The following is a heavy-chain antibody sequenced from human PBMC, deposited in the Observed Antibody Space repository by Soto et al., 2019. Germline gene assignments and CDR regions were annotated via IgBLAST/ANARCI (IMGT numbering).Heavy chain of an antibody. Sequence: GGSLRLSCAASGFTFSSYAMSWVRQAPRKGLEWVSAISGSGGSTYYADSVKGRFTISRDNSKNTLYLQMNSLRAEDTAVYYCAKDPEGGYSSSHDAFDIWGQGTMVTVSS. V-gene: IGHV3-23*01. CDR2: ISGSGGST. J-gene: IGHJ3*02. CDR1: GFTFSSYA. CDR3: AKDPEGGYSSSHDAFDI. D-gene: IGHD6-6*01.